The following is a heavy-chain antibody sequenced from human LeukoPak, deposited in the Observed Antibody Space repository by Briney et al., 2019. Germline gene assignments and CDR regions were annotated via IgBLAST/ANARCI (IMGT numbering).Heavy chain of an antibody. Sequence: TGGSLRLSCAPSGLSFSSYTIHWVRQAPGKGLEWVANIKQDGSEKYYVDSVKGRFTISRDNAKNSLYLQMNSLRAEDTAVYYCARDLGTYYDFWSGYYPYDWGQGTLVTVSS. CDR2: IKQDGSEK. CDR3: ARDLGTYYDFWSGYYPYD. V-gene: IGHV3-7*01. D-gene: IGHD3-3*01. J-gene: IGHJ4*02. CDR1: GLSFSSYT.